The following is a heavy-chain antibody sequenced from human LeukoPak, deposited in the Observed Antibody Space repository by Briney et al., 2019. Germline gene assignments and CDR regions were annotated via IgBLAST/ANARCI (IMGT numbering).Heavy chain of an antibody. J-gene: IGHJ4*02. Sequence: PSETLSLTCAVSGGSFSGYYWSWIRQPPGKGLEWIGGINPSGSTNYSPPLNSRVTISVDTSTNQFSLKRSSVTAADTAVYYCASTYCSNTSCYVFLDYWGQGTLVTVSS. V-gene: IGHV4-34*01. CDR3: ASTYCSNTSCYVFLDY. D-gene: IGHD2-2*01. CDR1: GGSFSGYY. CDR2: INPSGST.